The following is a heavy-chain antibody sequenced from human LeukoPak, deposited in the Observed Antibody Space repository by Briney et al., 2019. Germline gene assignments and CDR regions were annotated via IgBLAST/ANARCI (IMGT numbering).Heavy chain of an antibody. D-gene: IGHD6-13*01. V-gene: IGHV3-11*01. CDR1: GFTFSDYY. CDR3: ARENIAAAGLDAFDI. J-gene: IGHJ3*02. CDR2: ISSSGSTI. Sequence: GGSLRLSCAASGFTFSDYYMSWIRQAPGKGLEWVSYISSSGSTIYYADSVKGRFTISRDNSKNTLYLQMNSLRSDDTAVYYCARENIAAAGLDAFDIWGQGTMVTVSS.